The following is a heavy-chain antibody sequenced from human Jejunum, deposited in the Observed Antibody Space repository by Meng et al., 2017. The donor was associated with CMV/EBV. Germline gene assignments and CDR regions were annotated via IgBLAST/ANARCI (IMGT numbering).Heavy chain of an antibody. CDR1: VSSNY. J-gene: IGHJ4*02. CDR3: ARAAGYCSGGSCLALAFDY. CDR2: IYSGGST. D-gene: IGHD2-15*01. Sequence: VSSNYMGWVRQAPGKGLEWVSVIYSGGSTYYADSVKGRFTISRDNAKNSLYLQMNSLRADDTALYYCARAAGYCSGGSCLALAFDYWGQGTLVTVSS. V-gene: IGHV3-53*01.